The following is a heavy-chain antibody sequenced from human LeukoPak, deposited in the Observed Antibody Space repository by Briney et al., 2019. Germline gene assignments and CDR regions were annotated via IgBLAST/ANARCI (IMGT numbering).Heavy chain of an antibody. D-gene: IGHD4-17*01. Sequence: GRSLRLSCAASGFTFDDYAMHWVRQAPGKGLEWVSGISWNSRSIGYADSVKGRFTISRGNAKNSLYLQMNSLRAEDMALYYCARDYGTWYFDLWGRGTLVTVSS. CDR3: ARDYGTWYFDL. J-gene: IGHJ2*01. CDR1: GFTFDDYA. CDR2: ISWNSRSI. V-gene: IGHV3-9*03.